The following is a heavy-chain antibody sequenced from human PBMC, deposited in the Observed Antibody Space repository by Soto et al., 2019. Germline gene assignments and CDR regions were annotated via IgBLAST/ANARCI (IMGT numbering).Heavy chain of an antibody. CDR1: GFTFSNYG. J-gene: IGHJ4*02. Sequence: EVQLLESGGGLVQPGGSLRLSCAASGFTFSNYGMSWVRQAPGKGLEWVSTISGGGGNTYYADSVRGRLSISRDNSKNTLYLQMNSLRVDDAAVFYCANLITVTGCYWGQGTLVTVSS. CDR3: ANLITVTGCY. D-gene: IGHD4-17*01. CDR2: ISGGGGNT. V-gene: IGHV3-23*01.